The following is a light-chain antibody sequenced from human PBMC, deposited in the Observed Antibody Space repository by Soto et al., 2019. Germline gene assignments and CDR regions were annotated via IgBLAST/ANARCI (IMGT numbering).Light chain of an antibody. V-gene: IGLV2-14*03. Sequence: QSVLTQPASVSGSPGQSITISCTGTSSDVGAYDYVSWYQQHPDKAPKLMIYEVSNRPSGVSNRFSGSKSVNTATLTISGLQADDEADYYCSSYTSRSTRVFGTGTKV. CDR3: SSYTSRSTRV. CDR2: EVS. CDR1: SSDVGAYDY. J-gene: IGLJ1*01.